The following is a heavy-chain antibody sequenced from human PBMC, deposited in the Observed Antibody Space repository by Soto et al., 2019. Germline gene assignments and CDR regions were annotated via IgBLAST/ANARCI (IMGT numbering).Heavy chain of an antibody. CDR3: ARYNSYAIDY. Sequence: XETLSLSSTVAGTSISSYYWSWIRQPPGKGLEWIANIHYSGTTNYNPSLASRVTLSVDTSKNQFSLKMISVTAADRAMYFCARYNSYAIDYWGRGTLVTVSS. CDR1: GTSISSYY. D-gene: IGHD2-8*01. J-gene: IGHJ4*02. V-gene: IGHV4-59*01. CDR2: IHYSGTT.